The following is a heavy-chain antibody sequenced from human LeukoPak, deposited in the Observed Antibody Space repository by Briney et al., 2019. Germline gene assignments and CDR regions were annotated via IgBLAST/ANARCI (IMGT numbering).Heavy chain of an antibody. V-gene: IGHV3-30*03. J-gene: IGHJ4*02. CDR1: GFTFSRHG. D-gene: IGHD1-26*01. Sequence: GGSLRLSCAASGFTFSRHGMHWVRQAPGKGLEWVAVISDDGSTKYYADSVKGRFSISRDNSKSTLSVQMNSPRAEDTAVYYCAREGDSGSSRLAFDSWGQGTLVTVSS. CDR3: AREGDSGSSRLAFDS. CDR2: ISDDGSTK.